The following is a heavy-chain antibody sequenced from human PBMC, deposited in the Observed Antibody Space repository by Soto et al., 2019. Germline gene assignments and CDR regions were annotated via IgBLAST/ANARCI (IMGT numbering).Heavy chain of an antibody. J-gene: IGHJ2*01. D-gene: IGHD2-21*01. CDR2: FDPEDGET. CDR1: GYTLTELS. V-gene: IGHV1-24*01. CDR3: ARAGAYCGGDCYLPDNWYFDL. Sequence: ASVKVSCKVSGYTLTELSMHWVRQAPGKGLEWMGGFDPEDGETIYAQKFQGRVTMTEDTSTDTAYMELSSLRSEDTAVYYCARAGAYCGGDCYLPDNWYFDLWGRGTLVTVSS.